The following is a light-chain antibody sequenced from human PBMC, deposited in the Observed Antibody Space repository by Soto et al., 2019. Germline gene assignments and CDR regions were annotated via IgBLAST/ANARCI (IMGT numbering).Light chain of an antibody. V-gene: IGKV3-15*01. Sequence: EIVMAQSPVTLSVSPGEGATLSCRASQSVRSNLAWYQQKPGQAPRLLMYGASTRATGMPARFSGSRSGTEFTLTLSSLQSEDFAVYYCQQYNNWPRTFCQGTKVEIK. J-gene: IGKJ1*01. CDR1: QSVRSN. CDR2: GAS. CDR3: QQYNNWPRT.